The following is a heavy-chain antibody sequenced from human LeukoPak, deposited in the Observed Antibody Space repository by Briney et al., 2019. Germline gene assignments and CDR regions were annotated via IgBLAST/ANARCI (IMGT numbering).Heavy chain of an antibody. CDR1: GYTLISYS. CDR3: ARDRGVTTVDY. CDR2: ISGYNGNT. J-gene: IGHJ4*02. D-gene: IGHD4-17*01. Sequence: ASVKVSCKASGYTLISYSISWVRQAPGQGLEWMGWISGYNGNTNYAQKVQGRVTMTTDTSTSTAYMELRSLRSDDTAVYYCARDRGVTTVDYWGQGTLVTVSS. V-gene: IGHV1-18*01.